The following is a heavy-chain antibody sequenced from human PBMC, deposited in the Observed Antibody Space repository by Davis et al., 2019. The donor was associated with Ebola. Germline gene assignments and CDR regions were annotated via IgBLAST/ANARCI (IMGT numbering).Heavy chain of an antibody. CDR1: GGSISSHY. V-gene: IGHV4-59*11. D-gene: IGHD3-10*01. J-gene: IGHJ2*01. CDR3: ARGGGSGKFGWYFDL. Sequence: PSETLSLTCTVSGGSISSHYWSWIRQPPGKGLEWIGYIYYSGSTNYNPSLKSRVTISVDTSKNQFSLKLSSVTAADTAVYYCARGGGSGKFGWYFDLWGRGTLVTVSS. CDR2: IYYSGST.